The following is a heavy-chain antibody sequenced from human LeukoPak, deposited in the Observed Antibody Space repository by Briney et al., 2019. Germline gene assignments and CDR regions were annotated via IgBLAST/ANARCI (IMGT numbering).Heavy chain of an antibody. CDR3: AKDLINYGSGSPDY. Sequence: GRSLRLSCAASGFTFSSYGMHWVRQAPGKGLEWVAVISYDGSNKYYADSVKGRFTISRDNSKNTLYLQMNSLRAEDTAVYYCAKDLINYGSGSPDYWGQGTLVTVSS. V-gene: IGHV3-30*18. J-gene: IGHJ4*02. D-gene: IGHD3-10*01. CDR1: GFTFSSYG. CDR2: ISYDGSNK.